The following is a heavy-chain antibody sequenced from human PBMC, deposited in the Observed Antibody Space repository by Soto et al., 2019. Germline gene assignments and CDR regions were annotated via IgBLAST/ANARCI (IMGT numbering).Heavy chain of an antibody. V-gene: IGHV1-2*04. CDR3: ASVSLGAPGGRRYVFDI. D-gene: IGHD3-16*01. Sequence: ASVKVSCKASGYTFTGYYVHWVRQAPGQGLEWMGWINPNSGGTNYAQKFQGWVTMTRDTSISTAYMELSRLRSDDTAVYYCASVSLGAPGGRRYVFDIWGKGTRVAV. J-gene: IGHJ3*02. CDR2: INPNSGGT. CDR1: GYTFTGYY.